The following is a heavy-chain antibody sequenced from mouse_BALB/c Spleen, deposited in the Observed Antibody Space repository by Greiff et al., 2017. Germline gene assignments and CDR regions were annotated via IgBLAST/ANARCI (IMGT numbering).Heavy chain of an antibody. J-gene: IGHJ2*01. CDR3: NARGQLGSYYFDY. V-gene: IGHV14-4*02. D-gene: IGHD3-2*01. CDR1: GFNIKDYY. CDR2: IDPENGDT. Sequence: EVQLQQSGAELVRSGASVKLSCTASGFNIKDYYMHWVKQRPEQGLEWIGWIDPENGDTEYAPKFQGKATMTADTSSNTAYLQLSSLTSEDTAVYYCNARGQLGSYYFDYWGQGTTLTVSS.